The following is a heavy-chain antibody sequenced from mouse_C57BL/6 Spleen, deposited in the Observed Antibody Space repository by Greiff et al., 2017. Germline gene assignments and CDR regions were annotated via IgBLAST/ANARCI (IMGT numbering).Heavy chain of an antibody. V-gene: IGHV1-15*01. CDR3: TNYDYEGFAY. CDR2: IDPETGGT. CDR1: GYTFTDYE. Sequence: LVESGAELVRPGASVTLSCKASGYTFTDYEMHWVKQTPVHGLEWIGAIDPETGGTAYNQKFKGKAILTADKSSSTAYMELRSLTSEDSAVXYCTNYDYEGFAYWGQGTLVTVSA. J-gene: IGHJ3*01. D-gene: IGHD2-4*01.